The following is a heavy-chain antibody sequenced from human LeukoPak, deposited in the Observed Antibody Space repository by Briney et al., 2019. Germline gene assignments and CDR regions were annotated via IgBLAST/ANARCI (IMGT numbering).Heavy chain of an antibody. CDR2: ISSNGGST. Sequence: GGSLRLSCAASGFTFSSYAMHWVRQAPGKGLEYVSAISSNGGSTYYANSVKGRFTISRDNSKNTLYLQMGSLRAEDMAVYYCARVPGYCSSTSCWGDIWGQGAMVTVSS. CDR3: ARVPGYCSSTSCWGDI. D-gene: IGHD2-2*01. V-gene: IGHV3-64*01. J-gene: IGHJ3*02. CDR1: GFTFSSYA.